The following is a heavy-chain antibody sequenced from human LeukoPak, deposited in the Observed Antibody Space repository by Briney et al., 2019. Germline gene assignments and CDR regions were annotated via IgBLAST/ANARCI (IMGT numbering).Heavy chain of an antibody. CDR2: ISWNSGSI. CDR1: GFTFDDYA. V-gene: IGHV3-9*01. J-gene: IGHJ3*02. Sequence: GGSLRLSCAASGFTFDDYAMHWVRQAPGKGLEWVSGISWNSGSIGYADSVKGRFTISRDNAKNSLYLQMNSLRAEDTALYYCAKAYPEYYYDSSFDIWGQGTMVTVSS. D-gene: IGHD3-22*01. CDR3: AKAYPEYYYDSSFDI.